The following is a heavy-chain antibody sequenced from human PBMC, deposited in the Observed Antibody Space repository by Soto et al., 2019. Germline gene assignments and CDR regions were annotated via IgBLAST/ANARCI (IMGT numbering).Heavy chain of an antibody. Sequence: QVQLVESGGGVVQPGRSLRLSCAASGFTFSSYAMHWVRQAPGKGLEWVAVISYDGSYKYYADSVKGRFTISRDNSKNTLYLQMNSLRAEDTAVYYCARPRGGQWLAGAFDIWGQGTMVTVSS. CDR1: GFTFSSYA. J-gene: IGHJ3*02. CDR2: ISYDGSYK. CDR3: ARPRGGQWLAGAFDI. D-gene: IGHD6-19*01. V-gene: IGHV3-30-3*01.